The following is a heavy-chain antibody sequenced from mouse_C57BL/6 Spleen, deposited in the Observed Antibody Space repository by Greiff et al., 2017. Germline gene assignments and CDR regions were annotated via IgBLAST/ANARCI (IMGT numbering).Heavy chain of an antibody. CDR3: ARGGITTVKGYAMDY. CDR2: IYPGSGNT. D-gene: IGHD1-1*01. CDR1: GYTFTDYY. Sequence: QVQLKQPGAELVRPGASVKLSCKASGYTFTDYYINWVKQRPGQGLEWIARIYPGSGNTYYNEKFKGKATLTADTSSSTAYMQLSSLTSEDSAVXFCARGGITTVKGYAMDYWGQGTSVTDSS. V-gene: IGHV1-76*01. J-gene: IGHJ4*01.